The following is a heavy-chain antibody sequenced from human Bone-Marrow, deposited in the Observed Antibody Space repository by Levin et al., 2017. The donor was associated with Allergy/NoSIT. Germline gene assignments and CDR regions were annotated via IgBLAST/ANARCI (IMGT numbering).Heavy chain of an antibody. V-gene: IGHV5-10-1*01. CDR2: IDPSDSYT. D-gene: IGHD5-12*01. J-gene: IGHJ3*02. CDR1: GYSFTSYW. CDR3: ARRPVNIVATIRINDAFDI. Sequence: PGESLKISCKGSGYSFTSYWISWVRQMPGKGLEWMGRIDPSDSYTNYSPSFQGHVTISADKSISTAYLQWSSLKASDTAMYYCARRPVNIVATIRINDAFDIWGQGTMVTVSS.